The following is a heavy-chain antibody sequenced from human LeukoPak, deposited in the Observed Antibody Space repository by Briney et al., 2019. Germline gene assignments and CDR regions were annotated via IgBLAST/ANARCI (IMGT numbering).Heavy chain of an antibody. V-gene: IGHV4-39*01. CDR1: GGSISSSSYY. D-gene: IGHD6-13*01. Sequence: SETLSLTRTVSGGSISSSSYYWGWIRQPPGKGLEWIGSIYYSGSTYYNPSLKSRVTISVDTSKNQFSLKLSSVTAADTAVYYCARHRPAGYYFDYWGQGTLVTVSS. CDR2: IYYSGST. J-gene: IGHJ4*02. CDR3: ARHRPAGYYFDY.